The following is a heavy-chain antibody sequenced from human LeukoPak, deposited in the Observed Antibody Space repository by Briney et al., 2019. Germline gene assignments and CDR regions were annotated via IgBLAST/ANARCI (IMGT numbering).Heavy chain of an antibody. Sequence: SETLSLTCTVSGGSISSGASDWGWIRQHPKRGLEWVGYINHSGGTYYNTSLGSRVTMSVDTSKNQFSLKLSSVTAADSAVYYCARAARQGFTMIVVPFFYFDLWGRGTLVTVSS. J-gene: IGHJ2*01. D-gene: IGHD3-22*01. V-gene: IGHV4-31*03. CDR1: GGSISSGASD. CDR3: ARAARQGFTMIVVPFFYFDL. CDR2: INHSGGT.